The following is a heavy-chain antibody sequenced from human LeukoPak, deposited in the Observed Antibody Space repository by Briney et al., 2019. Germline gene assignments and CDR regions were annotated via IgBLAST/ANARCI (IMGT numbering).Heavy chain of an antibody. Sequence: SETLSLTCTISGVSVNSDHYYWGWIRQPPGKGLECVGTIFYSGSTYSNPSLRSRLTISVDTSKNQFSLKMSSVTAADTAVYYCARLKYYYGMDVWGQGTTVTVSS. CDR3: ARLKYYYGMDV. CDR2: IFYSGST. V-gene: IGHV4-39*01. CDR1: GVSVNSDHYY. J-gene: IGHJ6*02.